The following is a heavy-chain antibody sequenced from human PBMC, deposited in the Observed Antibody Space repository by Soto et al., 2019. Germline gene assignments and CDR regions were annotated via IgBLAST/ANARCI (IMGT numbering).Heavy chain of an antibody. V-gene: IGHV3-23*01. CDR3: AKDTRGLLRFDYYYYYGMDV. CDR1: GFTFSSYA. CDR2: ISGSGGST. Sequence: GGSLRLSCAASGFTFSSYAMSWVRQAPGKGLEWVSAISGSGGSTYYADSVKGRFTISRDNSKNTLYLQMNSLRAEDTAVYYCAKDTRGLLRFDYYYYYGMDVWGQVTTVTVSS. J-gene: IGHJ6*02. D-gene: IGHD3-3*01.